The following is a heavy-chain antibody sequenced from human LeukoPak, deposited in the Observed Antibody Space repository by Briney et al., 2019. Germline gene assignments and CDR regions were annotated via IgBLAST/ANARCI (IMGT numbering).Heavy chain of an antibody. CDR3: ARGLGSGWQDY. CDR2: ITGSGDTT. Sequence: GGSLRLSCAASGFTFTSYSMSWVRQAPGKGLEWVSAITGSGDTTYYADSVKGRFTISRDNSKNTLYLQVNSLRAEDTAVYYCARGLGSGWQDYWGQGTLVTVSS. CDR1: GFTFTSYS. D-gene: IGHD6-19*01. V-gene: IGHV3-23*01. J-gene: IGHJ4*02.